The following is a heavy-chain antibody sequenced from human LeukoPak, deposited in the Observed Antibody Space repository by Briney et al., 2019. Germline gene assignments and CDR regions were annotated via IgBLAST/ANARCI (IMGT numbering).Heavy chain of an antibody. CDR1: GFTFSNFA. CDR2: IGDSGVPT. V-gene: IGHV3-23*01. J-gene: IGHJ4*02. Sequence: SGGSLRLSCAASGFTFSNFAMSWVRQAPGRGLEWVSSIGDSGVPTYYADSVKGRFTISRDNSQNTLYLQMNSLGADDTAVYYCAKVATWTYFDSWGQGTLVTVSS. CDR3: AKVATWTYFDS. D-gene: IGHD3/OR15-3a*01.